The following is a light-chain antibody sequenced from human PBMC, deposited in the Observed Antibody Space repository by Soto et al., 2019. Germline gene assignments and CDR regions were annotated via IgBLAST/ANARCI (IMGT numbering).Light chain of an antibody. CDR2: AAF. CDR3: QQSHSIPYT. Sequence: DIQMTQSPSSLSASVGDRVTITCRASQSISSYLNWYQQKPGKAPKLLIYAAFSLQSGVPSRFSGSGSGTEFTLTISSLLPVDFATYYCQQSHSIPYTFGQGTKLEIK. J-gene: IGKJ2*01. CDR1: QSISSY. V-gene: IGKV1-39*01.